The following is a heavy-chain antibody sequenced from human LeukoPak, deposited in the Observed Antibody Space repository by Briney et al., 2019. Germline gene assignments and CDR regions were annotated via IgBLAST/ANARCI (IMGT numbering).Heavy chain of an antibody. J-gene: IGHJ5*02. V-gene: IGHV1-46*01. Sequence: ASVTVSCKASGYTFTNYYMHWVRQAPGQGLEWMGIISPSGGSTSFAQKFRGRVTLTRDTSSSTVYMQLSSLRSEDTAVYYCARSWWGTDWLLYKNWFNPWGQGTLVTVSS. D-gene: IGHD3/OR15-3a*01. CDR3: ARSWWGTDWLLYKNWFNP. CDR1: GYTFTNYY. CDR2: ISPSGGST.